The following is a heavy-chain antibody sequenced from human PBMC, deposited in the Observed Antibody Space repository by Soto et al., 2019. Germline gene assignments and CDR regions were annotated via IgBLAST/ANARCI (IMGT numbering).Heavy chain of an antibody. CDR3: ARDVDSTILKPNDAFGI. Sequence: QVQLQESGPGLVKPSQTVSLTCTVSGGSIFGGDYYWSWIRQSPGKGLQWVGSIYYSGNTSYNPSLKSRVTISVDTSKNHFSLKLSSVTAADTAVYYCARDVDSTILKPNDAFGIWGQGTMVTVS. V-gene: IGHV4-30-4*01. CDR1: GGSIFGGDYY. D-gene: IGHD5-18*01. J-gene: IGHJ3*02. CDR2: IYYSGNT.